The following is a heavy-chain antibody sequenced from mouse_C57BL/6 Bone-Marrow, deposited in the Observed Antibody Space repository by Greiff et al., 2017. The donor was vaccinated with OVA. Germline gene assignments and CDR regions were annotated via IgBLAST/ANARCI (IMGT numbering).Heavy chain of an antibody. CDR3: TGFIYYYGSESFDY. J-gene: IGHJ2*01. V-gene: IGHV6-3*01. CDR1: GFTFSNYW. D-gene: IGHD1-1*01. CDR2: IRLKSDNYAT. Sequence: EVKLEESGGGLVQPGGSMKLSCVASGFTFSNYWMNWVRQSPEKGLEWVAQIRLKSDNYATHYAESVKGRFTISRDDSKSSVYLQMNNLRAEDTGIYYCTGFIYYYGSESFDYWGQGTTLTVSS.